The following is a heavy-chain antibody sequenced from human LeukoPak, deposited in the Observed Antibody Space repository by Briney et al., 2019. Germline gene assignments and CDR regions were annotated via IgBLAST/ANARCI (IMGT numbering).Heavy chain of an antibody. J-gene: IGHJ6*03. Sequence: SETLSLTCAVYGGSFSGYYWSWIRQPPGKGLEWIGEINHSGSTNYNPSLKSRVTISVDTSKNQFSLKLSSVTAADTAVYYCARQSLQPDLYYMDVWGKGTTVTVSS. D-gene: IGHD2-2*01. CDR3: ARQSLQPDLYYMDV. V-gene: IGHV4-34*01. CDR2: INHSGST. CDR1: GGSFSGYY.